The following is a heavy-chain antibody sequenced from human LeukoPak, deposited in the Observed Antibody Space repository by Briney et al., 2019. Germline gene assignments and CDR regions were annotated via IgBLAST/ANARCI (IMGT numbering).Heavy chain of an antibody. CDR1: GDSISGFY. CDR3: ARGLPSYGDYVDYYFYMDV. V-gene: IGHV4-4*07. J-gene: IGHJ6*03. D-gene: IGHD4-17*01. CDR2: ISTSGST. Sequence: SPSETLSLTCTVSGDSISGFYWSWIRQPAGEGLQWIGRISTSGSTNYNPSLKSRVTMSVDRSTNEFSLTVRSVTAADTALYYCARGLPSYGDYVDYYFYMDVWGKGATVTVSS.